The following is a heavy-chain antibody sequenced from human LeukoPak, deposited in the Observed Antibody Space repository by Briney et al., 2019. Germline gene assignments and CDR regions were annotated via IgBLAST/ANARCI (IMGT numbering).Heavy chain of an antibody. CDR3: STEGLAYCDGDCYS. V-gene: IGHV3-15*01. J-gene: IGHJ5*02. CDR1: GFTFNSYW. CDR2: IKSKPDGGTT. D-gene: IGHD2-21*02. Sequence: GGSLRLSCAASGFTFNSYWMNWVRQAPGKGLEWVGHIKSKPDGGTTDYAAPVKGRFTISRDDSKNTLYLQMNTLKTEDTAVYYCSTEGLAYCDGDCYSWGQGTLVTVSS.